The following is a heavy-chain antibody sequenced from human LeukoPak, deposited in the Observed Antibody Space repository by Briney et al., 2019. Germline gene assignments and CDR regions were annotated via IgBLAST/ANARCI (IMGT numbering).Heavy chain of an antibody. V-gene: IGHV4-59*08. CDR3: AGYATAVTTTDY. Sequence: SETLSLTCSVSGGSLSSYYWRWIRQPPGKGLEWIGFIYYSGSTNYNPSLKSRVTISVDTSKNQFSLKLSSVGAADTAVYYCAGYATAVTTTDYWGQGTLVTVSS. D-gene: IGHD4-17*01. CDR2: IYYSGST. J-gene: IGHJ4*02. CDR1: GGSLSSYY.